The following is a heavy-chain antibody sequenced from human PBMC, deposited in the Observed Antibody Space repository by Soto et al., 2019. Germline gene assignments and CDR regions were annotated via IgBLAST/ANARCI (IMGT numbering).Heavy chain of an antibody. D-gene: IGHD5-12*01. CDR3: ARDPYHDIVADEFDY. J-gene: IGHJ4*02. V-gene: IGHV3-7*01. CDR2: IKQDGSEK. CDR1: GFTFSSYW. Sequence: GGSLRLSCAASGFTFSSYWMSWVRQAPGKGLEWVANIKQDGSEKYYVDSVKGRFTISRDNAKNSLYLQMNSLRAEDTAVYYCARDPYHDIVADEFDYWGQGTLVTVSS.